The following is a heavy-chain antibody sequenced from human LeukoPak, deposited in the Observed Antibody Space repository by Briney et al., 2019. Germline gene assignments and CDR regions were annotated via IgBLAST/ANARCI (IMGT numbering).Heavy chain of an antibody. D-gene: IGHD2-15*01. CDR1: GFTVSSHY. CDR2: IKRKSDGGTT. CDR3: TTCSGGSCSHFDY. J-gene: IGHJ4*02. V-gene: IGHV3-15*01. Sequence: QLVESGGGLIQPGGSLRLSCAASGFTVSSHYMSWVRQAPGKGLEWVGRIKRKSDGGTTDYAAPVKGRFIIARDDSKNTLYLQMNSLKTEDTAVYYCTTCSGGSCSHFDYWGQGTLVTVSS.